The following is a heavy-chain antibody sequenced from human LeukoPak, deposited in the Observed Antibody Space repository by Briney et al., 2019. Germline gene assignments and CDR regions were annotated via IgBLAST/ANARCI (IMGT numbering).Heavy chain of an antibody. CDR1: GFTFSSYG. CDR2: IRYDGSNK. Sequence: PGGSLRLSCAASGFTFSSYGMHWVRQAPGKGLEWVAFIRYDGSNKYYADSVKGRFTISRDNSKNTLYLQMNSLRAEDTAVYYCAKGPPMGLWFGELSHFDYWGQGTLVTVSS. CDR3: AKGPPMGLWFGELSHFDY. V-gene: IGHV3-30*02. D-gene: IGHD3-10*01. J-gene: IGHJ4*02.